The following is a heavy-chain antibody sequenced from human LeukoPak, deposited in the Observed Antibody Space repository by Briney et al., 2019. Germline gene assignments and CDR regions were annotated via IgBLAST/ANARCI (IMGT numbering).Heavy chain of an antibody. J-gene: IGHJ4*02. Sequence: GGSLRLSCAASEFSVGSNYMTWVRQAPGKGLEWVSLIYSGGSTHYADSVKGRFTISRDNSKNTLYLQMDTLRAEDTAVYYCARDRHKYNYDSGGYPPYWGQGTLVTVSS. D-gene: IGHD3-22*01. CDR2: IYSGGST. CDR1: EFSVGSNY. V-gene: IGHV3-66*01. CDR3: ARDRHKYNYDSGGYPPY.